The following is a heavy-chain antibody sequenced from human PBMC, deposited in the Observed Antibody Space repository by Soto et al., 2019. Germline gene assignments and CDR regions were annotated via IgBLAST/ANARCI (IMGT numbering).Heavy chain of an antibody. Sequence: QVQLVQSGAEVKKPGSSVKVSCKASGGTFSSYAISWVRQAXXXXXXXXXGFIPMFNRPHSARKFQGRVTITADESTSTAYMDLSSLRSEDTAVYYCARGQFHHVSNYYYALDVWGQGTTVTVSS. J-gene: IGHJ6*02. CDR1: GGTFSSYA. CDR2: FIPMFNRP. CDR3: ARGQFHHVSNYYYALDV. V-gene: IGHV1-69*01.